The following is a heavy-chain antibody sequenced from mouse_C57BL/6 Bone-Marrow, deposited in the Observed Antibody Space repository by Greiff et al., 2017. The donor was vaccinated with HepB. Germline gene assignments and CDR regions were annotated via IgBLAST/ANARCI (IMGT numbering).Heavy chain of an antibody. Sequence: QVQLQQSGAELVKPGASVKLSCKASGYTFTDYEMHWVKQTPVQGLEWIGAIDPGTGGTAYNQKFKGKATLTADKTSSTAFMELRSLTSEDSAVYSIYCSWSYFDYWGRGTALTVTA. D-gene: IGHD1-1*01. J-gene: IGHJ2*01. CDR1: GYTFTDYE. CDR3: YCSWSYFDY. V-gene: IGHV1-15*01. CDR2: IDPGTGGT.